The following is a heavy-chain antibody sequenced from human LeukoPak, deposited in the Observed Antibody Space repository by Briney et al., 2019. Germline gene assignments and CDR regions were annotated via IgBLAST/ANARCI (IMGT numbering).Heavy chain of an antibody. CDR3: TTDQGGSYWENH. J-gene: IGHJ4*02. CDR1: GFPFSNVW. V-gene: IGHV3-15*01. Sequence: GGSLGLSCAVSGFPFSNVWMNWVRQAPGKGLEWVGRIKSKTDGGKTDYATPVKGRFTISRDDSKNTLYLHMNSLKTEHTAVYYCTTDQGGSYWENHWGQGTLVTVSS. CDR2: IKSKTDGGKT. D-gene: IGHD1-26*01.